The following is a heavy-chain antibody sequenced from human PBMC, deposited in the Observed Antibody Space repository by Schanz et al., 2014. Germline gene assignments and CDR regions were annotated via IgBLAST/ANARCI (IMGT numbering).Heavy chain of an antibody. D-gene: IGHD3-10*01. Sequence: EVQLLESGGGLVQPGGSLRLSCASSGFSFTTYAMSWVRQAPGKGLEWVSSISSGGGSTYYADSVKGRFTISRDNFKGALYLQMSSLRVEDTAVYYCAKDPRGDKNDRAYYFDYWGQGTLVSVSS. J-gene: IGHJ4*02. V-gene: IGHV3-23*01. CDR2: ISSGGGST. CDR3: AKDPRGDKNDRAYYFDY. CDR1: GFSFTTYA.